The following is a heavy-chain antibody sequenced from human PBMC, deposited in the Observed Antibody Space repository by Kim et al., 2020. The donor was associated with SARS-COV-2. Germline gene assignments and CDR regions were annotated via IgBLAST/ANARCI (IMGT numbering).Heavy chain of an antibody. J-gene: IGHJ4*01. D-gene: IGHD2-8*01. V-gene: IGHV3-64D*09. CDR2: ISGNGGST. CDR3: VKEVPSCTFFLSYFYF. Sequence: GGSLRRSCSASGFTFYSYAIYWFRQAPGKGLECVSAISGNGGSTSYADSLRGIFSISRDKSQNTLYLQISSLRAEDTAVYYCVKEVPSCTFFLSYFYF. CDR1: GFTFYSYA.